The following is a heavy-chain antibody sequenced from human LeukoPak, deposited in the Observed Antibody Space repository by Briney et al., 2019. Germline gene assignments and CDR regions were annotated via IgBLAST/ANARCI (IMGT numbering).Heavy chain of an antibody. V-gene: IGHV3-74*01. CDR3: ARTYSSMEGLFDP. CDR1: GFTFSSYW. CDR2: INSDGSST. Sequence: GGSLRLSCAASGFTFSSYWMHWVRQAPGKGLVWVSRINSDGSSTSYADSVKGRFTISRDNAKNTLYLQMNSLRAEDTAVYYCARTYSSMEGLFDPWGQGTLVTVSS. J-gene: IGHJ5*02. D-gene: IGHD6-13*01.